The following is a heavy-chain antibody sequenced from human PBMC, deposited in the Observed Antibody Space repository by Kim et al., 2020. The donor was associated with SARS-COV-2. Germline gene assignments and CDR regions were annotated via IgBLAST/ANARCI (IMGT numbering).Heavy chain of an antibody. CDR2: INHSGST. J-gene: IGHJ5*02. Sequence: SETLSLTCAVYGGSFSGYYWSWIRQPPGKGLEWIGEINHSGSTNYNPSLKSRVTISVDTSKNQFSLKLSSVTAADTAVYYCAKGVRYSSGWYAWFEPWGQGTLVTVSS. CDR3: AKGVRYSSGWYAWFEP. V-gene: IGHV4-34*01. CDR1: GGSFSGYY. D-gene: IGHD6-19*01.